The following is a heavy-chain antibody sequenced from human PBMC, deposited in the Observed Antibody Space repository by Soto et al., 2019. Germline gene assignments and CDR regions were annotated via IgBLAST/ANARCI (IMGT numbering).Heavy chain of an antibody. Sequence: PSETLSLTCTVSGGSISSSSYYWGWIRQPPGKGLEWIGSVYYSGSTYYNPSLKSRVTISVDTSKNQFSLKLSSVTAADTAVYYCARPRHIYGDVDYWGQGTLVTVSS. CDR2: VYYSGST. V-gene: IGHV4-39*01. D-gene: IGHD4-17*01. J-gene: IGHJ4*02. CDR3: ARPRHIYGDVDY. CDR1: GGSISSSSYY.